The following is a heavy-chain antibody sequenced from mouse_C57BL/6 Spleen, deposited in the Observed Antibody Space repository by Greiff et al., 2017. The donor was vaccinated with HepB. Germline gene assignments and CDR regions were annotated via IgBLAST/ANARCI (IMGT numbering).Heavy chain of an antibody. CDR1: GFTFSDYG. CDR2: ISSGSSTI. CDR3: ASYYSNYNYAMDY. D-gene: IGHD2-5*01. V-gene: IGHV5-17*01. Sequence: EVQLVESGGGLVKPGGSLKLSCAASGFTFSDYGMHWVRQAPEKGLEWVAYISSGSSTIYYADTVKGRFTISRDNAQNTLFLQMTSLRSEDTAMYYCASYYSNYNYAMDYWGQGTSVTVSS. J-gene: IGHJ4*01.